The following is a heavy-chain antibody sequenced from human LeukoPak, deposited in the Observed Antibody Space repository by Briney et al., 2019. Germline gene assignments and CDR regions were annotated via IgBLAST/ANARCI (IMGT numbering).Heavy chain of an antibody. CDR2: VYYSGST. Sequence: PSETLSLTCNVSGDSVNKFYWTWIRQTPGKGLEWIGYVYYSGSTNYNPSLKSRVTISVDTSKNQFSLKLSSVTAADTAVYYCARAGEQQLVGWFDPWGQGTLVTVSS. V-gene: IGHV4-59*02. D-gene: IGHD6-13*01. J-gene: IGHJ5*02. CDR1: GDSVNKFY. CDR3: ARAGEQQLVGWFDP.